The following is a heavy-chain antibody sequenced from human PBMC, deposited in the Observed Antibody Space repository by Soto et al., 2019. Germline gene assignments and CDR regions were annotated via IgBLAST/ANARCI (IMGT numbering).Heavy chain of an antibody. CDR2: ISRDGGTK. CDR1: GLTVSTYG. D-gene: IGHD2-8*02. J-gene: IGHJ4*02. V-gene: IGHV3-30*03. Sequence: QVQLVESGGGVVQPGRSLRLSCAVSGLTVSTYGMHWVRQAPGKGLEWVAVISRDGGTKYYADSVKGRFTISRDNSRNTLFMEMNRLRGDDMAVYYCTGEVASGYWGQGTLVTVSS. CDR3: TGEVASGY.